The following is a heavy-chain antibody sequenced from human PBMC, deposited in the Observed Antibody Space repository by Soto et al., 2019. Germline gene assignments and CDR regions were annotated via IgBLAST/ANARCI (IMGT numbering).Heavy chain of an antibody. Sequence: ASVKVSCKASGYTFTSYGISWVRQAPGQGLEWMGWISAYNGNTNYAQKLQGRVTMTTDTSTSTAYMELRSLRSDDTAVYYCARVDMYYYDSSGYYRYYYGMDVWGQGTTVTVSS. V-gene: IGHV1-18*01. CDR1: GYTFTSYG. J-gene: IGHJ6*02. D-gene: IGHD3-22*01. CDR3: ARVDMYYYDSSGYYRYYYGMDV. CDR2: ISAYNGNT.